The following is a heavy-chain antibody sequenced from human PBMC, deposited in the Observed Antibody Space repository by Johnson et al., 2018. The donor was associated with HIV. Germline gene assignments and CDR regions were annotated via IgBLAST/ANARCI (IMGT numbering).Heavy chain of an antibody. Sequence: QLVESGGGVVQPGRSLRLSCAASGFTFSSYAMHWVRQAPGKGLEWVAVISYDGSNKYYADSVKGRFTISRDNSKNTLYLQMNTLRAEDTAVYYCGGVGRTGSAFDMWGLGTMVTVSS. CDR2: ISYDGSNK. CDR1: GFTFSSYA. V-gene: IGHV3-30*04. J-gene: IGHJ3*02. CDR3: GGVGRTGSAFDM. D-gene: IGHD2-15*01.